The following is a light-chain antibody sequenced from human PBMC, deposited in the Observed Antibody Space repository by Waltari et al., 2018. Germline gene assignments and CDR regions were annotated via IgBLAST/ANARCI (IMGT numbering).Light chain of an antibody. CDR1: SNDVGGYNY. CDR2: AVT. V-gene: IGLV2-8*01. J-gene: IGLJ2*01. Sequence: QSALTQPPSASGSPGQSVTISCTGTSNDVGGYNYVSWYQQHPGKAPNLIIYAVTNRPSVVPDRFAAGKSGNTASLTVSGLQPEDEADYYCSSYADTNNLVFGGGTKLTGL. CDR3: SSYADTNNLV.